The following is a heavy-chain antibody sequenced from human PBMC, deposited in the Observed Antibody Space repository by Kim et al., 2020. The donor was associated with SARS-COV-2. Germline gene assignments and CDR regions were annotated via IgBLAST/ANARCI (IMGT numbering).Heavy chain of an antibody. CDR1: GFTFSSYS. V-gene: IGHV3-21*01. D-gene: IGHD2-2*01. CDR2: ISSSSSYI. CDR3: ARDLPSTSCPGY. J-gene: IGHJ4*02. Sequence: GGSLRLSCAASGFTFSSYSMNWVRQAPGKGLEWVSSISSSSSYIYYADSVKGRFTISRDNAKNSLYLQMNSLRAEDTAVYYCARDLPSTSCPGYWGQGTLVTVSS.